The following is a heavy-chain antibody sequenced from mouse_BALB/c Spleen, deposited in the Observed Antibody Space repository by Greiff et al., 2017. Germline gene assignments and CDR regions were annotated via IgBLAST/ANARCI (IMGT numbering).Heavy chain of an antibody. D-gene: IGHD4-1*01. CDR1: GFTFSSYG. CDR3: ARRVTGTYYAMDY. V-gene: IGHV5-6*02. CDR2: ISSGGSYT. Sequence: EVKLMESGGDLVKPGGSLKLSCAASGFTFSSYGMSWVRQTPDKRLEWVATISSGGSYTYYPDSVKGRFTISRDNAKNTLYLQMSSLKSEDTAMYYCARRVTGTYYAMDYWGQGTSVTVSS. J-gene: IGHJ4*01.